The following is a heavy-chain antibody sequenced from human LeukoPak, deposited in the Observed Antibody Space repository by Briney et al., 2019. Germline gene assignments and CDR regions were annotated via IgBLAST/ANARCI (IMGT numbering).Heavy chain of an antibody. CDR3: ATKQWLAPPPDS. D-gene: IGHD6-19*01. V-gene: IGHV3-74*01. J-gene: IGHJ4*02. Sequence: GGALRLSFASSGFTFIKYWLLGLGQAPGKERESVSRINTDGTVTNYAGSVKGRFTVSRDNADNTMFLQMTSVRDEDTAVYYCATKQWLAPPPDSWGQGTPVTVSS. CDR1: GFTFIKYW. CDR2: INTDGTVT.